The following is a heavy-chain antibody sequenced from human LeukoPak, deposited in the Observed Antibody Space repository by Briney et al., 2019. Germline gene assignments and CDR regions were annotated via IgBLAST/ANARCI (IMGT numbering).Heavy chain of an antibody. CDR1: GFTFSSYG. CDR3: AREVAAAGKISSWYFDL. J-gene: IGHJ2*01. D-gene: IGHD6-13*01. Sequence: GGSLRLSCAASGFTFSSYGMHWVRQAPGKGLEWVAVIWYDGSNKYYADSVKGRFTISRDNSKNTLYLQMNSLRAEDTAVYYCAREVAAAGKISSWYFDLWGRGTLVTVSS. V-gene: IGHV3-33*08. CDR2: IWYDGSNK.